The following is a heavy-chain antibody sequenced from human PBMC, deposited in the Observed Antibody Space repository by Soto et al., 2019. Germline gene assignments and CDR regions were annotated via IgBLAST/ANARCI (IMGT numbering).Heavy chain of an antibody. CDR1: GGSLSSYY. V-gene: IGHV4-59*01. Sequence: ETLSLTCTVSGGSLSSYYWSWIRQPPGMRLEWIGNIYYSGSANYNPSLKSRVTISVDTSKNQFSLKLSSVTAADTAVYHCARVGTMIDGESGLDVGGKGTTVTVPS. CDR2: IYYSGSA. CDR3: ARVGTMIDGESGLDV. J-gene: IGHJ6*04. D-gene: IGHD7-27*01.